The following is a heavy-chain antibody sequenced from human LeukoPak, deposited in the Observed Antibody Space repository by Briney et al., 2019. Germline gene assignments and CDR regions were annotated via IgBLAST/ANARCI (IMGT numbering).Heavy chain of an antibody. Sequence: PGGSLRLSCAASGFTFSSYSMNWVRQAPGKGLEWVSSISSSSYIYYADSVKGRFTISRDNAKNSLYLQMNSLRAEDTAVYYCARGDTAMVRKFDYWGQGTLVTVSS. J-gene: IGHJ4*02. CDR1: GFTFSSYS. D-gene: IGHD5-18*01. CDR3: ARGDTAMVRKFDY. V-gene: IGHV3-21*01. CDR2: ISSSSYI.